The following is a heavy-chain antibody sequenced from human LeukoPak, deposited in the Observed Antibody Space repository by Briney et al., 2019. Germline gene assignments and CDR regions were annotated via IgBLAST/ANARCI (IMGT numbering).Heavy chain of an antibody. J-gene: IGHJ4*02. CDR3: AKDSSSGAADYYFDY. V-gene: IGHV3-30*18. CDR1: GFTFSSYG. Sequence: AGSLRLSCAAPGFTFSSYGMHWVRQAPAKGLQWVAVISYDGRNKYHSDSVKGRFTISRDNSKNTLYLQMNSLRAEDTAVYYCAKDSSSGAADYYFDYWGQGTLVTVSS. CDR2: ISYDGRNK. D-gene: IGHD1-26*01.